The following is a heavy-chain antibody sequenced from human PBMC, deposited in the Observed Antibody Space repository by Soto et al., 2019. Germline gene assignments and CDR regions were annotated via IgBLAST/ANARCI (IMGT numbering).Heavy chain of an antibody. D-gene: IGHD3-9*01. J-gene: IGHJ4*02. CDR3: ARTTFYDVFTAYYSLFDY. Sequence: QVQLQESGPGLVKPSQTLTLTCTVSGGSISSGRFYWSWIRQHPGKGLEWIGHISDSGSSYYNPSLESRFTISVATSKNQFSLKLSAVTAADTAVYFCARTTFYDVFTAYYSLFDYWGQGTMVTVSS. V-gene: IGHV4-31*03. CDR2: ISDSGSS. CDR1: GGSISSGRFY.